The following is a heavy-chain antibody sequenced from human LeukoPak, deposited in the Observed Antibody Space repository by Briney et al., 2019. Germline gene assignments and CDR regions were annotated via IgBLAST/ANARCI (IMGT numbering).Heavy chain of an antibody. J-gene: IGHJ5*02. CDR2: INPSGGST. CDR3: ARDGLPSAYAYDFWSGLRQGRFDP. D-gene: IGHD3-3*01. V-gene: IGHV1-46*01. Sequence: GASVKVSCKASGYTFTSYYMHWVRQAPGQGLEWMGIINPSGGSTSYAQKFQGRVTMTRDTSTSTVYMELSSLRSGDTAVYYCARDGLPSAYAYDFWSGLRQGRFDPWGQGTLVTVSS. CDR1: GYTFTSYY.